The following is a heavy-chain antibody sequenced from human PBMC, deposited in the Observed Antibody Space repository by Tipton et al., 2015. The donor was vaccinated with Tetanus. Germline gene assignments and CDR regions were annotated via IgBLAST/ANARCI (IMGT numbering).Heavy chain of an antibody. CDR2: MNPNSGNT. CDR3: ARGPRPDYYDSSGYFA. Sequence: QLVQSGAEVKKPGASVKVSCKASGYTFTSYDINWVRQATGQGFEWMGWMNPNSGNTGYAQKFQGRVTMTRNTSISTAYMELSSLRSEDTAVYFCARGPRPDYYDSSGYFAWGQGTLVTVSS. D-gene: IGHD3-22*01. J-gene: IGHJ4*02. V-gene: IGHV1-8*01. CDR1: GYTFTSYD.